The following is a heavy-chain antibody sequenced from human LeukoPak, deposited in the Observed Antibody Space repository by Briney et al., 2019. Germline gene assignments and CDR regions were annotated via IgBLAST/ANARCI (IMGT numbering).Heavy chain of an antibody. Sequence: GGSLRLSCAASGFTFRSYWMIWVRKAPGKGLEWVASIKHDGSEKYYVDSVKGRFTVSRDNAKNSLFLQMNSLRAEDTAVYYCGTRAYWGQGTLVTVSS. CDR1: GFTFRSYW. J-gene: IGHJ4*02. CDR2: IKHDGSEK. CDR3: GTRAY. V-gene: IGHV3-7*01.